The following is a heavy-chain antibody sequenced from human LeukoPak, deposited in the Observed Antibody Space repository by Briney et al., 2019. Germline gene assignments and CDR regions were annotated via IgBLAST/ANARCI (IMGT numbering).Heavy chain of an antibody. CDR2: ISWNSGSI. CDR3: AKDRGSSWFRYCFDY. J-gene: IGHJ4*02. D-gene: IGHD6-13*01. Sequence: GGSLRLSCAASGFTFDDYAIHWVRQAPGKGLEWVSGISWNSGSIGYADSVKGRFTISRDNAKNSLYLQMNSLRAEDMALYYCAKDRGSSWFRYCFDYWGQGTLVTVSS. CDR1: GFTFDDYA. V-gene: IGHV3-9*03.